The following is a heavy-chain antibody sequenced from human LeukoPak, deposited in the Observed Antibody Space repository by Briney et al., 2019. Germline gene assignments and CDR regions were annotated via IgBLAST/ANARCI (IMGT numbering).Heavy chain of an antibody. Sequence: GGSLRLSCAASGFTFSSYEMNWVRQAPGKGLEWVSYISSSGSTIYYADSVKGRFTISRDNAKNSLYLQMNSLRAEDTAVYYCARLPVDAFDIWGQGTMVTVSS. CDR1: GFTFSSYE. CDR3: ARLPVDAFDI. CDR2: ISSSGSTI. V-gene: IGHV3-48*03. J-gene: IGHJ3*02. D-gene: IGHD1-14*01.